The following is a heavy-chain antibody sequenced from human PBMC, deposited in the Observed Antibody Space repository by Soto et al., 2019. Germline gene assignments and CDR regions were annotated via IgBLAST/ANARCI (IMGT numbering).Heavy chain of an antibody. Sequence: SETLSLTCAVSGVSIHNSHSFWGWIRQPPGKGLEFIGSVYYSGGANYNPSLKSRVTVSIDTSNNQFSLRVNSVTAADTAVYYCGRVVEGATRHTDFDSWGQGSLVTVSS. CDR1: GVSIHNSHSF. D-gene: IGHD2-15*01. CDR3: GRVVEGATRHTDFDS. V-gene: IGHV4-39*01. J-gene: IGHJ5*01. CDR2: VYYSGGA.